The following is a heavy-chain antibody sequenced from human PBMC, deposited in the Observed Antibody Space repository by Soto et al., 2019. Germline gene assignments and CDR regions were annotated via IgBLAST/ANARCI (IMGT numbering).Heavy chain of an antibody. V-gene: IGHV3-33*01. J-gene: IGHJ6*02. CDR3: ARGAHYYYYGMDV. Sequence: GGSLRLSCAASGFTFSSYGMHWVRQAPGKGLEWVAVIWYDGSNKYYADSVKGRFTISRDNSKNTLYLQMNSLRAEDTAVYYCARGAHYYYYGMDVWGQGTTVTVSS. CDR1: GFTFSSYG. CDR2: IWYDGSNK.